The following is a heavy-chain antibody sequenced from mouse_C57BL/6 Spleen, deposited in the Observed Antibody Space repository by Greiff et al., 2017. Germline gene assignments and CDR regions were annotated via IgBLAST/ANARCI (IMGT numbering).Heavy chain of an antibody. CDR3: ARRGDGYCDY. V-gene: IGHV5-6*02. J-gene: IGHJ2*01. CDR2: ISSGGSYT. CDR1: GFTFSSYG. D-gene: IGHD2-3*01. Sequence: EVKLVESGGDLVKPGGSLKLSCAASGFTFSSYGMSWVRQTPDKRLEWVATISSGGSYTYYPDSVKGRFTISRDNAKNTLYLQMSSLKSEDTAMYYCARRGDGYCDYWGQGTTLTVSS.